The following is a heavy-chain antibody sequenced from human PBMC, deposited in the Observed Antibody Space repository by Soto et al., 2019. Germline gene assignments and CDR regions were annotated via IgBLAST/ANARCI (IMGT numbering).Heavy chain of an antibody. V-gene: IGHV3-33*01. CDR1: GFTFSSYG. CDR2: IWYDGSNK. J-gene: IGHJ6*02. D-gene: IGHD6-19*01. CDR3: ARDREIAVAGNNYYYGMDV. Sequence: QVQLVESGGGVVQPGRSLRLSCAASGFTFSSYGMHWVRQAPGKGLEWVAVIWYDGSNKYYADSVKGRFTISRDNSKNALYLQMNGLRAEDTSVYYCARDREIAVAGNNYYYGMDVWGQGTTVTVSS.